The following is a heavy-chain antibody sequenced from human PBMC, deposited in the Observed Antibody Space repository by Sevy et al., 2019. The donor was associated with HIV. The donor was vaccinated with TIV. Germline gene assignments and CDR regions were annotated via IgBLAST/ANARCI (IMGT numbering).Heavy chain of an antibody. CDR1: GYTLTKLS. Sequence: ASVKVSCKVSGYTLTKLSMHWVRQAPGKGLEWMGRFDPEDGETIFAQKFQGRVTMTVDTSTDTAYMELSSLRSEDTAVYYCAAAREYYEDSSGYLDYWGQGTLVTVSS. CDR3: AAAREYYEDSSGYLDY. D-gene: IGHD3-22*01. V-gene: IGHV1-24*01. CDR2: FDPEDGET. J-gene: IGHJ4*02.